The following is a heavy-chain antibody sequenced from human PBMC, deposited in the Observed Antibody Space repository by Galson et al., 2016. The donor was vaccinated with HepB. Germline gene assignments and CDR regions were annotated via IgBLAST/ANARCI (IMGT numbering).Heavy chain of an antibody. J-gene: IGHJ5*02. CDR2: IYSSGSA. V-gene: IGHV4-4*07. CDR1: GGSISSYY. D-gene: IGHD3-3*01. Sequence: SETLSLTCTVSGGSISSYYWSWIRQPAGKGLEWIGRIYSSGSANYNPSVKSRVTMSVDTSKNQFSLRLRSVTAADTGVYYCAQGYDFWSGSSTWGQGILVTVSS. CDR3: AQGYDFWSGSST.